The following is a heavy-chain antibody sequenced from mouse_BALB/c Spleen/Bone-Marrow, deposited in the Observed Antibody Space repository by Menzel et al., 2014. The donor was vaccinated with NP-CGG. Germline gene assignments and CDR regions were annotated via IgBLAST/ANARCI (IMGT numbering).Heavy chain of an antibody. Sequence: VQLQQSGAELVRPGVSVKISCKGSGYTFTDYAIHWVKESHAKSLEWIGVIGSYYGDATYNQKFKGKATMTVDKSSSTAYMELARLTSEDSAIYYCAIGGSGSVAGPLDCWGQGTSVTVSS. CDR1: GYTFTDYA. V-gene: IGHV1S137*01. CDR2: IGSYYGDA. D-gene: IGHD3-1*01. CDR3: AIGGSGSVAGPLDC. J-gene: IGHJ4*01.